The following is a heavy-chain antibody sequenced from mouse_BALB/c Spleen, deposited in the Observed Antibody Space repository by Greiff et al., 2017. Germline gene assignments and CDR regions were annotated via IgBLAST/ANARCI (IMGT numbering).Heavy chain of an antibody. V-gene: IGHV2-6-7*01. Sequence: QVQLQQSGPGLVAPSQSLSITCTVSGFSLTGYGVNWVRQPPGKGLEWLGMIWGDGSTDYNSALKSRLSISKDNSKSQVFLKMNSLQTDDTARYYCARTGYYYGSSWFAYWGQGTLVTVSA. CDR1: GFSLTGYG. D-gene: IGHD1-1*01. J-gene: IGHJ3*01. CDR3: ARTGYYYGSSWFAY. CDR2: IWGDGST.